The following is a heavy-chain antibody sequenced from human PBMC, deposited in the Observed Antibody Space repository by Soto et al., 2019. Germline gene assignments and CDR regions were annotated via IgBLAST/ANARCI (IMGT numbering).Heavy chain of an antibody. CDR1: NVSISSSY. CDR3: ARAPGGRGPFDS. Sequence: SETLSLTCSVSNVSISSSYWSWIRQPPGKGLEWIGYVYYTGNTKYNPSLKSRVTISVDTSKNEFSLNLRSVTTADTAVYFCARAPGGRGPFDSWGRGTLVTVSS. J-gene: IGHJ5*01. V-gene: IGHV4-59*01. D-gene: IGHD1-26*01. CDR2: VYYTGNT.